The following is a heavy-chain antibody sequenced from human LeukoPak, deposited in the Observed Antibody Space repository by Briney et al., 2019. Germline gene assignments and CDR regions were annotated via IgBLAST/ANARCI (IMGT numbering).Heavy chain of an antibody. CDR2: IYPGDSDT. V-gene: IGHV5-51*01. J-gene: IGHJ6*03. CDR3: ARVRQLASWADYYYYYMDV. Sequence: KAGESLQISCKGSGYSFTSYWIGWVRQMPGKGLEWMGIIYPGDSDTRYSPSFQGQVTISADKSISTAYLQWSSLKASDTAMYYCARVRQLASWADYYYYYMDVWGKGTTVTVSS. D-gene: IGHD6-6*01. CDR1: GYSFTSYW.